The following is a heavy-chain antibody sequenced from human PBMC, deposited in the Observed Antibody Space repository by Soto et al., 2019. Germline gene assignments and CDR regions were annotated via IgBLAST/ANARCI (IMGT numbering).Heavy chain of an antibody. V-gene: IGHV4-39*01. J-gene: IGHJ4*02. CDR1: GGSVSNSNYY. CDR3: VSQRTSVLTQAYFDY. CDR2: VYYRGRS. D-gene: IGHD2-8*01. Sequence: SETLSLTXTVSGGSVSNSNYYWGWIRQSPGKGLEWIGSVYYRGRSYSKSSVKSRVTISVDTSKNQFSLNLNSVTASDTAVYYCVSQRTSVLTQAYFDYWGPGALVTVS.